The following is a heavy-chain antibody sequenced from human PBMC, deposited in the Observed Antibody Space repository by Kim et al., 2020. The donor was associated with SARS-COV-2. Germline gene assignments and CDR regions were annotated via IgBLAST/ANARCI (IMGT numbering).Heavy chain of an antibody. V-gene: IGHV4-61*02. D-gene: IGHD2-15*01. CDR1: GGSISSGSYY. Sequence: SETLSLTCTVSGGSISSGSYYWSWIRQPAGKGLEWIGRIYTSGSTNYNPSLKSRVTISVDTSKNQFSLKLSSVTAADTAVYYCAREFALYATPLYYYYGMDVWGQGTTVTVSS. J-gene: IGHJ6*02. CDR2: IYTSGST. CDR3: AREFALYATPLYYYYGMDV.